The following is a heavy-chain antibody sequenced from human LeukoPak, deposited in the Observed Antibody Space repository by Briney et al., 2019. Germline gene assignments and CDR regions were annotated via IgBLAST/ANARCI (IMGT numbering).Heavy chain of an antibody. D-gene: IGHD6-13*01. CDR3: ARDGYSSSWSRTNWFDP. J-gene: IGHJ5*02. CDR2: IYHNGST. Sequence: PSETLSLTCTVSGYSISSGYYWGWIRQPPGKGLEWIGSIYHNGSTYYNPSLKSRVTISVDTSKNQFSLKMSSVTAADTAVYYCARDGYSSSWSRTNWFDPWGQGTLVTVSS. CDR1: GYSISSGYY. V-gene: IGHV4-38-2*02.